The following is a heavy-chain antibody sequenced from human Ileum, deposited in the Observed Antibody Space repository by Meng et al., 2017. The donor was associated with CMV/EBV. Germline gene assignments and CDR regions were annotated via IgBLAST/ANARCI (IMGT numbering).Heavy chain of an antibody. V-gene: IGHV7-4-1*02. CDR2: IDTSTGNP. D-gene: IGHD1-26*01. Sequence: QVQLVQSGSELEKPGAAVMVSCKASGYTFTIYAMNWVRQAPGQGLEWMGWIDTSTGNPTYAQGFTGRFVFSLDTSVSTAYLQISSLKAEDTAVYYCAREGESGTYQYWGQGTLVTVSS. CDR3: AREGESGTYQY. J-gene: IGHJ4*02. CDR1: GYTFTIYA.